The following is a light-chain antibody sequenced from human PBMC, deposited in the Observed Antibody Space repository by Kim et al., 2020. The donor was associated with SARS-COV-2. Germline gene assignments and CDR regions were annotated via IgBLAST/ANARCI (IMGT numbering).Light chain of an antibody. V-gene: IGLV3-19*01. J-gene: IGLJ1*01. CDR2: GKN. Sequence: SSELTQDPAVSVALGQTVRITCQEDSLRSHYATWYQQKPGQAPLLVIHGKNNTPSGFPDRFSGSRSGNTASFTITRAQAEDEADYYCNSRGNSTSPIENVFGTGTKVTVL. CDR1: SLRSHY. CDR3: NSRGNSTSPIENV.